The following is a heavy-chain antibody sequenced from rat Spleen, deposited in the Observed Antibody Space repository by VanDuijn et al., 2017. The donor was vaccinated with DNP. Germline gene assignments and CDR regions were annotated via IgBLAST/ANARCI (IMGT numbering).Heavy chain of an antibody. CDR1: GFSLTSYG. J-gene: IGHJ2*01. CDR2: IWRGGDT. CDR3: AVLGRYY. Sequence: QVQLQESGPGLVQPSQTLSLTCTVSGFSLTSYGVTWVRQPPGKGLEWIGAIWRGGDTDYISTLRSRLSISRDTSKSQVFLKMNSVQTEDTAMYFCAVLGRYYWGHGVMVTVSS. V-gene: IGHV2-16*01.